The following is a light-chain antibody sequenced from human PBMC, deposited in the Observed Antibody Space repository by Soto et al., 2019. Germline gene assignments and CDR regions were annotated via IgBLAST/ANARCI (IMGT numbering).Light chain of an antibody. J-gene: IGLJ1*01. Sequence: SYELTQPPSVSVSPGQTASITCSGDTLGDKYACWYQQKPGQSPVLVIYQDSKRPSGIPERFSGSNSENTATLTISGTQAMDEADYYCQAWDSSSYVFGTGTKGTVL. V-gene: IGLV3-1*01. CDR2: QDS. CDR1: TLGDKY. CDR3: QAWDSSSYV.